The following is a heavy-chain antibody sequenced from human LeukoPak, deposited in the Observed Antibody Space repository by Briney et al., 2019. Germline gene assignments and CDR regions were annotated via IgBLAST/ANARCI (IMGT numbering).Heavy chain of an antibody. Sequence: PGGSLRLSCAVSGFTFRTYWMHWVRQVPGEGLVWVSRINEDGSITNYADSVKGRFSISRDNAKNTLYLQMNSLRAEDTAVYYCSLYCSGGSCRQRGYYYGMDVWGQGTTVTVSS. CDR1: GFTFRTYW. J-gene: IGHJ6*02. D-gene: IGHD2-15*01. CDR3: SLYCSGGSCRQRGYYYGMDV. CDR2: INEDGSIT. V-gene: IGHV3-74*01.